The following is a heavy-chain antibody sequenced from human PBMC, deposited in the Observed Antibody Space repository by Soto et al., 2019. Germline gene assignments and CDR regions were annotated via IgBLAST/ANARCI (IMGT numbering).Heavy chain of an antibody. CDR3: AHHSGYYKAFDI. CDR1: GFSLSTSGVG. Sequence: SGPTLVKPTQTLTLTCTFSGFSLSTSGVGVGWIRQPPGKALEWLALIYWDDDKRYSPSIKSRLTITKDTSKNQVVLTMTNMDPVDTATYYCAHHSGYYKAFDIWGQGTMVTVSS. J-gene: IGHJ3*02. CDR2: IYWDDDK. V-gene: IGHV2-5*02. D-gene: IGHD3-3*01.